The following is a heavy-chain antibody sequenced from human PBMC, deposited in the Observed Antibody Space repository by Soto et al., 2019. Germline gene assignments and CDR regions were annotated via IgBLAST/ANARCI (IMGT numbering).Heavy chain of an antibody. Sequence: SETLSLTCTVSGGSISSGGYYWSWIRQHPGKGLEWIGYIYYSGSTYYNPSLKSRVTISVDTSKNQFSLKLSSVTAADTAVYFCASGHCDGDCYFDYWGQGTLVTVSS. CDR2: IYYSGST. J-gene: IGHJ4*02. V-gene: IGHV4-31*03. CDR3: ASGHCDGDCYFDY. D-gene: IGHD2-21*02. CDR1: GGSISSGGYY.